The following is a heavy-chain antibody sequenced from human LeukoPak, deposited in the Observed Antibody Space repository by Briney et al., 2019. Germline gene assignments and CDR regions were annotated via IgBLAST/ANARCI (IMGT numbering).Heavy chain of an antibody. V-gene: IGHV4-34*01. J-gene: IGHJ3*02. CDR3: ARTSIAARRANAFDI. D-gene: IGHD6-6*01. CDR1: GGSFSGYY. CDR2: INHSGST. Sequence: NPSETLSLTCAVYGGSFSGYYWSWIRQPPGKGLEWIGEINHSGSTNYNPSLKSRVTISVDRSKNQFSLKLSSVTAADTAVYYCARTSIAARRANAFDIWGQGTMVTVSS.